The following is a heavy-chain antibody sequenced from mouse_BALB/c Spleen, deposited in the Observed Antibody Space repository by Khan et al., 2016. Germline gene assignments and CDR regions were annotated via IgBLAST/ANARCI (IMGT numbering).Heavy chain of an antibody. V-gene: IGHV3-2*02. J-gene: IGHJ1*01. CDR3: ARAPPRWYFDV. CDR1: GYSITSDYA. Sequence: EVQLVESGPGLVKPSQSLSLTCTVTGYSITSDYAWNWIRQFPGNKLEWMGYISYSGSTSYNPSLKSRISITRDTSKNQFFLQCNSVTTEDTATYYCARAPPRWYFDVWGAGTTVTVSS. CDR2: ISYSGST.